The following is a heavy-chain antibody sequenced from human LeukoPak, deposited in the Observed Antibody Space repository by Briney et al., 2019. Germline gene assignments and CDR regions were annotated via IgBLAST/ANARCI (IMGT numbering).Heavy chain of an antibody. CDR1: GFTFSSYG. V-gene: IGHV3-33*08. J-gene: IGHJ4*02. D-gene: IGHD3-22*01. CDR3: ARGLFGSGYYYYFDY. Sequence: AGGSLRLSCVASGFTFSSYGMHWVRQAPGKGLEWVAVIWYDGSNKYYADSVKGRFTISRDNSKNTLYLQMNSLRAEDAAVYYCARGLFGSGYYYYFDYWGQGTLVTVSS. CDR2: IWYDGSNK.